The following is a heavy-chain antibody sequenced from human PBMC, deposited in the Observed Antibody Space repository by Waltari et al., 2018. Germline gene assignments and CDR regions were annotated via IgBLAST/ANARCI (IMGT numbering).Heavy chain of an antibody. Sequence: QVQLPESGPGLVKPSETLSLTCAVSGYSISSGYYWGWVRQPPGKGQESIGSIYHSGGTYYNPSLKSRVTISVDTSKNQFSLKLSSVTAADTAVYYCARRGAAAVHFDYWGQGTLVTVSS. CDR2: IYHSGGT. D-gene: IGHD6-13*01. V-gene: IGHV4-38-2*01. CDR1: GYSISSGYY. J-gene: IGHJ4*02. CDR3: ARRGAAAVHFDY.